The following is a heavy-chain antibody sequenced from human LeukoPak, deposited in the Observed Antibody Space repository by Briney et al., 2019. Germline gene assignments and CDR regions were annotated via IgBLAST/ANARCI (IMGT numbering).Heavy chain of an antibody. V-gene: IGHV4-38-2*01. CDR2: IYHSGRT. Sequence: SETLSLTCGVSGYSISSGYYCGWIRQPPGKGLEWIGSIYHSGRTYYNPSLKSRVTISVDTSKNQFSLKLTSVTAAYTAVYYCATEVGQWLVRTWGQGTLVTVSS. J-gene: IGHJ5*02. CDR1: GYSISSGYY. CDR3: ATEVGQWLVRT. D-gene: IGHD6-19*01.